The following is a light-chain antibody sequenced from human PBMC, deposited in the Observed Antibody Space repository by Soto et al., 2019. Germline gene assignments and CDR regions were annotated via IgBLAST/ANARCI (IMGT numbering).Light chain of an antibody. CDR2: AAS. CDR1: QSITTY. J-gene: IGKJ2*01. CDR3: QQYNSYLST. V-gene: IGKV1-39*01. Sequence: DIQMTQSPSSLSASVGDRVTITCRASQSITTYLNWYRQKPGKAPKLLIYAASSLQSGVPSRFSGSGSETEFTLSISSLQPEDFATYYCQQYNSYLSTFGQGTKLEIK.